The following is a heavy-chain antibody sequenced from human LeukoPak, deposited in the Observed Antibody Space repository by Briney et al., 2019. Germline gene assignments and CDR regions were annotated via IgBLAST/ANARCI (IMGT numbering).Heavy chain of an antibody. V-gene: IGHV3-7*01. CDR2: IKQDGSEK. Sequence: GGSLRLSCAASGFTFSSYWMSWVRQAPGKGLEWVANIKQDGSEKYYVDSVKGRFTISRDNAKNSLYLRMNSLRAEDTAVYYCARDDRSSGGSRKADYWGQGTLVTVSS. CDR1: GFTFSSYW. J-gene: IGHJ4*02. CDR3: ARDDRSSGGSRKADY. D-gene: IGHD2-15*01.